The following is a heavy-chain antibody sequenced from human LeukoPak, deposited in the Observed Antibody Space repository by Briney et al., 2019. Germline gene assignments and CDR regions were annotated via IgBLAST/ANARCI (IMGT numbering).Heavy chain of an antibody. J-gene: IGHJ4*02. V-gene: IGHV3-48*03. Sequence: PGGSLRLSCAASGFTFSSYEMNWVRQAPGKGLEWVSYISSSGSTIYYADSVKGRFTISRDSAKNSLYLQMNSLRAEDTAVYYCARDKFWQQRISYPFDYWGQGTLVTVSS. CDR1: GFTFSSYE. CDR3: ARDKFWQQRISYPFDY. CDR2: ISSSGSTI. D-gene: IGHD6-13*01.